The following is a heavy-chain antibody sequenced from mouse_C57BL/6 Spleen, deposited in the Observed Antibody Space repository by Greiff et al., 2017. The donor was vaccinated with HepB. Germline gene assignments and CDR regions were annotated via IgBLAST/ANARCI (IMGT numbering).Heavy chain of an antibody. D-gene: IGHD3-2*01. CDR3: AVDSSSPFAY. CDR2: INPSSGYT. Sequence: QVQLKQSGAELAKPGASVKLSCKASGYTFTSYWMHWVKQRPGQGLEWIGYINPSSGYTKYNQKFKDKATLTADKSSSTAYMQLSSLTHEDSAVYYCAVDSSSPFAYWGQGTLVTVSA. J-gene: IGHJ3*01. V-gene: IGHV1-7*01. CDR1: GYTFTSYW.